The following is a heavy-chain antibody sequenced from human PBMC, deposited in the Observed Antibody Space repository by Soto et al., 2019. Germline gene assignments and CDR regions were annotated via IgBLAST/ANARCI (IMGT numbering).Heavy chain of an antibody. CDR1: GGSVNRADYY. V-gene: IGHV4-30-4*01. D-gene: IGHD4-17*01. J-gene: IGHJ4*02. CDR2: IFYSGST. CDR3: ATNGAVTTPFDS. Sequence: NPSETLSLTCTVSGGSVNRADYYWSWIRQPPGKGLEWIGYIFYSGSTYSNPSLKSRVSISVDTSKNQFSLKLSSVTAADTAVYYCATNGAVTTPFDSWGQGTLVTVSS.